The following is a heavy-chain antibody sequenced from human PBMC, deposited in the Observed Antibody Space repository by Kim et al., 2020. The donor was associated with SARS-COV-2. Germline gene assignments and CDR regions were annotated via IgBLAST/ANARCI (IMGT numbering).Heavy chain of an antibody. V-gene: IGHV3-30*04. Sequence: GGSLRLSCAASGFTFSSYAMHWVRQAPGKGLEWVAVISYDGSNKYYADSVKGRFTISRDNSKNTLYLQMNSLRAEDTAVYYCAREGCSSTSCYVNWFDPWGQGTLVTVSS. J-gene: IGHJ5*02. CDR2: ISYDGSNK. CDR3: AREGCSSTSCYVNWFDP. D-gene: IGHD2-2*01. CDR1: GFTFSSYA.